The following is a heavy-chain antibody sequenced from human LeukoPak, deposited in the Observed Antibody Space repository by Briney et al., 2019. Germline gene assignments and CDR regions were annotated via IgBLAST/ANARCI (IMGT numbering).Heavy chain of an antibody. J-gene: IGHJ5*02. CDR2: IYSDGRT. V-gene: IGHV3-53*01. D-gene: IGHD3-3*01. CDR3: ARLKRGDFWSGYYLWFDP. CDR1: GLTVSSNY. Sequence: PGGSLRLSCAVSGLTVSSNYMNWVRQAPGKGLEWVSVIYSDGRTYYAESVKARFTIPRDNSKNTLHLQMNSLRAEDTAVYYCARLKRGDFWSGYYLWFDPWGQGTLVTVSS.